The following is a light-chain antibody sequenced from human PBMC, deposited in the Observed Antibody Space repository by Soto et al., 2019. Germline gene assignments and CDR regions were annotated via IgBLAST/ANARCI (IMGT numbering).Light chain of an antibody. CDR2: DAS. Sequence: EIVLTQCPATLSLSPGERATLSCRASQSVSSYLAWYQQKPGRTPRLLIYDASNRATGIPARFSGGGSGTDFALTISRLEPEDFAVYYCQQRSNWPWTFGQGTKVEIK. CDR3: QQRSNWPWT. V-gene: IGKV3-11*01. J-gene: IGKJ1*01. CDR1: QSVSSY.